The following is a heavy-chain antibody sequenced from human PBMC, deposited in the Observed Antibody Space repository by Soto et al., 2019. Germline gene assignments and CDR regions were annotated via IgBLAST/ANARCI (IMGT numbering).Heavy chain of an antibody. Sequence: ASVKVSCKASGYTFTSYYMHWVRQTAGQGLEWMGWMEPSSGKTGYAQKFHDRVTMTSDTSINTAYMELTTLTSDDTAFYYCARGVTAGVDYWGQGTLVTVSS. CDR2: MEPSSGKT. CDR3: ARGVTAGVDY. V-gene: IGHV1-8*01. D-gene: IGHD1-26*01. CDR1: GYTFTSYY. J-gene: IGHJ4*02.